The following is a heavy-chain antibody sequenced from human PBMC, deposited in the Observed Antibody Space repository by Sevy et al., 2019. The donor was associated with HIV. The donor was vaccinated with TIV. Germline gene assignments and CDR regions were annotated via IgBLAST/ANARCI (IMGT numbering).Heavy chain of an antibody. Sequence: GGSLRPSCAASGFTFSTYSMNWVRQAPGKGLEWVSYISSSSRTIFYADSVKGRFTISRDNAKKSLYLQMDSLTAEDTAVYYCARDEQTYGDYDYFDYWGQGTLVTVSS. CDR2: ISSSSRTI. D-gene: IGHD4-17*01. CDR1: GFTFSTYS. CDR3: ARDEQTYGDYDYFDY. V-gene: IGHV3-48*01. J-gene: IGHJ4*02.